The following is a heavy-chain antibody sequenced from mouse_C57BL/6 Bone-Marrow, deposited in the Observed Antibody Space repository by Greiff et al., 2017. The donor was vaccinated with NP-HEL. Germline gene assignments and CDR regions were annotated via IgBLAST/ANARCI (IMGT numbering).Heavy chain of an antibody. CDR3: TTSYYSNYVDFGYFDY. D-gene: IGHD2-5*01. J-gene: IGHJ2*01. Sequence: EVQLQESGAELVRPGASVKLSCTASGFNIKDDYMHWVKQRPEQGLEWIGWIDPENGDTEYASKFQGKATITADTSSNTAYLQLSSLTSEDTAVYYCTTSYYSNYVDFGYFDYWGQGTTLTVSS. CDR2: IDPENGDT. CDR1: GFNIKDDY. V-gene: IGHV14-4*01.